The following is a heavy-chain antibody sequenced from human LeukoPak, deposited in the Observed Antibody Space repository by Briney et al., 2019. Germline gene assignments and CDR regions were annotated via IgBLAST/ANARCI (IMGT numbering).Heavy chain of an antibody. Sequence: GGSLRLSCAASGFTFSSYSMNWVRQAPGKGLEWVSYISSGSSTIYYTDSVKGRFTISRDNAKNSLYLQMNSLRAEDTAVYYCARGARGFWSGYYEYWGQGTLVTVSS. CDR3: ARGARGFWSGYYEY. V-gene: IGHV3-48*01. CDR1: GFTFSSYS. CDR2: ISSGSSTI. D-gene: IGHD3-3*01. J-gene: IGHJ1*01.